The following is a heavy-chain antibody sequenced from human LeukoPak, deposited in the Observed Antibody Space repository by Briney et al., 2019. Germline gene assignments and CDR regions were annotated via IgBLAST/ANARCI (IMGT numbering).Heavy chain of an antibody. D-gene: IGHD2-21*01. J-gene: IGHJ4*02. V-gene: IGHV3-23*01. Sequence: GGTLRLSRASSVFTFSSYGMSWVRQAPGKGLECVSAISGSGGRTYYADSVKGRVTISRDNSKNTLYLKMNSLRDEDTVVYYCAKEVSIISRGLDYWGQGILVTVSS. CDR2: ISGSGGRT. CDR3: AKEVSIISRGLDY. CDR1: VFTFSSYG.